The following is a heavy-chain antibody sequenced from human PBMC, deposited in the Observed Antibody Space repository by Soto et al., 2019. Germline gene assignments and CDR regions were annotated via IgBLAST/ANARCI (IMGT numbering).Heavy chain of an antibody. V-gene: IGHV4-34*01. CDR3: ARVERGTATTVVDAFDI. CDR1: GGFVSSGSYY. Sequence: QVQLQQWGAGLLKPSEPLSLTCAVYGGFVSSGSYYWSWIRQPPGKGLEWIGEMSHSGGTHFNPSLKRRVTLSVDTSKNQFSLKMSSVTAADTALYYCARVERGTATTVVDAFDIWGPGTMVTVSS. J-gene: IGHJ3*02. CDR2: MSHSGGT. D-gene: IGHD1-1*01.